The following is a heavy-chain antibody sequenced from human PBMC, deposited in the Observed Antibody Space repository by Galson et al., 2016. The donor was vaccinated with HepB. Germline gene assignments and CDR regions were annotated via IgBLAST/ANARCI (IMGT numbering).Heavy chain of an antibody. Sequence: SVKVSCKASGGTFSSCGISWVRQAPGQGLEWMGGIIPMFGTANYAQKFKDRVTITADESTSTAYMELSSLRSDDTAVYYCARTLSGFDPWGQGTLVTVSS. V-gene: IGHV1-69*13. CDR1: GGTFSSCG. CDR2: IIPMFGTA. J-gene: IGHJ5*02. CDR3: ARTLSGFDP.